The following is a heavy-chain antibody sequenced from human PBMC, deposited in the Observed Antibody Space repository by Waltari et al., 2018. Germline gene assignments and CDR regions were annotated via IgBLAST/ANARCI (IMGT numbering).Heavy chain of an antibody. CDR3: AKLGGLYASGWPDSTNYMAV. J-gene: IGHJ6*03. Sequence: EGQVWEAGGGFVKPGGALGRTCGGGWIPREADGWGWGRGVPGEGLEWVSVIVSAGRTTHADSVKVRFTISTDNSKKTVFLEMNSLRPDDTAVYYCAKLGGLYASGWPDSTNYMAVWGKGTTVTVSS. CDR1: IPREADG. CDR2: IVSAGRT. D-gene: IGHD6-19*01. V-gene: IGHV3-23*03.